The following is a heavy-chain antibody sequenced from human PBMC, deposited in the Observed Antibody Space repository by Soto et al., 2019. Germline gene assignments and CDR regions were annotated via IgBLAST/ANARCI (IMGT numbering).Heavy chain of an antibody. CDR2: ISYDGSEK. Sequence: GGSLRLSCAASGFTFNAYAMHWVRQAPGKGLEWVALISYDGSEKYYADSVKGRFTISRDNSMDTLSLQMNSLRAEDTAVYYCAKVDAILTGRSPLDYWGQGTLVTVSS. J-gene: IGHJ4*02. V-gene: IGHV3-30*18. CDR3: AKVDAILTGRSPLDY. CDR1: GFTFNAYA. D-gene: IGHD3-9*01.